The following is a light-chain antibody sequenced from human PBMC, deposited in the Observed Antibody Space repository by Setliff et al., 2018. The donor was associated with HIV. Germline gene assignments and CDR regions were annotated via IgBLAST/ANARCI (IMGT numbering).Light chain of an antibody. CDR1: SSDVGKYNY. Sequence: QSALTQPASVSGSPGQSITISCTGTSSDVGKYNYVSWYQQRPGEAPKLIIYDVTNRPSGVSNRLSGSKSGNTASLTISGLQAEDEADYYFSSYTTSSTRLFGGGTKVTVL. V-gene: IGLV2-14*03. J-gene: IGLJ2*01. CDR3: SSYTTSSTRL. CDR2: DVT.